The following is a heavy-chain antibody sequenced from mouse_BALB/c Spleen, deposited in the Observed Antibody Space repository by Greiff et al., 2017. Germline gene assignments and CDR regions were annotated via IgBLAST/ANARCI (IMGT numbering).Heavy chain of an antibody. CDR3: ARVYYGNYEGAMDY. CDR2: ISCYNGAT. D-gene: IGHD2-1*01. V-gene: IGHV1S34*01. Sequence: LVKTGASVKISCKASGYSFTGYYMHWVKQSHGKSLEWIGYISCYNGATSYNQKFKGKATFTVDTSSSTAYMQFNSLTSEDSAVYYCARVYYGNYEGAMDYWGQGTSVTVSS. J-gene: IGHJ4*01. CDR1: GYSFTGYY.